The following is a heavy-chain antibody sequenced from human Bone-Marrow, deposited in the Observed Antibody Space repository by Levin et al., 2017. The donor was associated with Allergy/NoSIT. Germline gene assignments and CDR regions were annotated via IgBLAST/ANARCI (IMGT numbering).Heavy chain of an antibody. CDR1: GFTFRDFG. Sequence: TGGSLRLSCSVSGFTFRDFGMHWVRQAPGKGLEWVSLISYNGKEKFYADSVKGRFTISRDNINNLLFLHMNDLRPEDTAVYFCAKEIKPTHLCDAWGQGTLVAVSS. CDR2: ISYNGKEK. V-gene: IGHV3-30*18. J-gene: IGHJ5*02. CDR3: AKEIKPTHLCDA.